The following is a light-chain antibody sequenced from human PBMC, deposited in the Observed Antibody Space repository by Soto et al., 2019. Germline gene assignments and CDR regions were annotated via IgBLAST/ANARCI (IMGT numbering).Light chain of an antibody. V-gene: IGLV2-11*01. Sequence: QSALTQPRSVSGSPGQSVTISCTGTSSDVGAYNVVSWYQQRPGEAPKLIIYYVSQRPSGVPVRFSASKSGNTASLTISGLQADDEADYYCCSNAVGSTYVFGTGTKVTVL. CDR2: YVS. CDR3: CSNAVGSTYV. J-gene: IGLJ1*01. CDR1: SSDVGAYNV.